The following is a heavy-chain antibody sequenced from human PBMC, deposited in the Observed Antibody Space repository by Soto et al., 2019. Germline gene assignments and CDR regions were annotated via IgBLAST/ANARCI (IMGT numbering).Heavy chain of an antibody. Sequence: SVKVSCKAPGGTFSSYAISWVRQAPGQGLEWMGGIIPIFGTANYAQKFQGRVTITADESTSTAYMELSSLRSEDTAVYYCASYGRTNGVCQHVNWFDPWGQGTLVTVSS. V-gene: IGHV1-69*13. CDR2: IIPIFGTA. CDR3: ASYGRTNGVCQHVNWFDP. CDR1: GGTFSSYA. J-gene: IGHJ5*02. D-gene: IGHD2-8*01.